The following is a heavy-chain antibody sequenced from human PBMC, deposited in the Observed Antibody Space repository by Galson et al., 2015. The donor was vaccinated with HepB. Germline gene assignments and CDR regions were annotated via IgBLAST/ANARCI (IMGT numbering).Heavy chain of an antibody. J-gene: IGHJ5*02. CDR1: GGSISSSSYY. V-gene: IGHV4-39*01. D-gene: IGHD4-23*01. CDR3: ARLSTGGALNWFDP. CDR2: FYYSGST. Sequence: SETLSLTCTVSGGSISSSSYYWGWVRQPPGKGLEWIGSFYYSGSTYYNPSLKSRVTISADTSKNQISLNLSSVTAADTAVYYCARLSTGGALNWFDPWGQGTLVAVSS.